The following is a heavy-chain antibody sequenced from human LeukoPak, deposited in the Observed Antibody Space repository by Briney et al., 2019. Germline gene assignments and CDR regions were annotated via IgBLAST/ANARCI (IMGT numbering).Heavy chain of an antibody. CDR1: GFTFKSYA. CDR2: ITVSGAGT. V-gene: IGHV3-23*01. D-gene: IGHD2-2*01. Sequence: GGSLRLSCAASGFTFKSYAMNWVRPAPGKGLDWVSGITVSGAGTYYPDFVKGRFTISRDNSKNTLYLQMYTLRADDTAVYYCAQGTPQPFDYWGQGTLVTVSS. CDR3: AQGTPQPFDY. J-gene: IGHJ4*02.